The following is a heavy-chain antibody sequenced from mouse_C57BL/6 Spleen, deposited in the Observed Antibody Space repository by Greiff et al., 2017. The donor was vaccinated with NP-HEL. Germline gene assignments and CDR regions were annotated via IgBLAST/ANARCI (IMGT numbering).Heavy chain of an antibody. CDR3: ARAAHYYAMDD. CDR2: LWSGGST. J-gene: IGHJ4*01. CDR1: GFSLPSSG. V-gene: IGHV2-2*01. Sequence: VQLQQSGPGLLQPSQSLSITCTVPGFSLPSSGVHWVRHSLGKGLEWLGVLWSGGSTDYNAAFISRLSISKDNSKSQVCFKMNSLQADDTAIYYCARAAHYYAMDDWGQGTSVTVSS.